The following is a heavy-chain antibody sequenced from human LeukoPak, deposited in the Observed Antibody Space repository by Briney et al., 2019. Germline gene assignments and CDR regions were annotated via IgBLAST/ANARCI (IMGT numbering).Heavy chain of an antibody. Sequence: GSLRLSCAAAGFTSNDSYMSWIRQAPGEGLGWLSYINIGGTNTHYADSVKGRFTISRDNAKKSLYLEMNNLRAEDTAVYYCATDGAGFDTWGQGVLVTVSS. CDR2: INIGGTNT. CDR1: GFTSNDSY. CDR3: ATDGAGFDT. J-gene: IGHJ5*02. V-gene: IGHV3-11*01.